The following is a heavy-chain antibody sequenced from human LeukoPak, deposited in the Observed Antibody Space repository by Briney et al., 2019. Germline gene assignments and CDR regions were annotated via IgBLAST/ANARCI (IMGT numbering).Heavy chain of an antibody. D-gene: IGHD2-21*02. CDR2: IYHSGST. J-gene: IGHJ4*02. CDR1: GGSISSNY. Sequence: SETLSLTCTVSGGSISSNYWSWIRQPPGKGLEWIGYIYHSGSTNYNPSLKSRVTISVDTSKNQFSLMPSSVTAADTAVYYCARYSAPVTSIDYWGQGTLVTVSS. CDR3: ARYSAPVTSIDY. V-gene: IGHV4-59*01.